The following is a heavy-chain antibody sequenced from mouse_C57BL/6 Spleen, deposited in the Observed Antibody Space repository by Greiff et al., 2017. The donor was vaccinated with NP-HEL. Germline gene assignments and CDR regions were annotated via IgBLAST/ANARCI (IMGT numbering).Heavy chain of an antibody. D-gene: IGHD1-1*01. Sequence: DVQLVESGGGLVKPGGSLKLSCAASGFTFSSYAMSWVRQTPEKRLEWVATISDGGSYTYYPDNVKGRFTISRDNAKNNLYLQMSHLKSDDTAMYYCARAGSSYGYYAMDYWGQGTSVTVSS. CDR3: ARAGSSYGYYAMDY. J-gene: IGHJ4*01. V-gene: IGHV5-4*01. CDR2: ISDGGSYT. CDR1: GFTFSSYA.